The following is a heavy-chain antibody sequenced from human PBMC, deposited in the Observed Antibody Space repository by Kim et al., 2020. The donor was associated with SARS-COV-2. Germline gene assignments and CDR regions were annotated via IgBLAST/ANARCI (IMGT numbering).Heavy chain of an antibody. CDR3: ARVVSGSYWFDY. D-gene: IGHD1-26*01. V-gene: IGHV5-51*01. J-gene: IGHJ4*02. Sequence: RYSPSFQGQVTISADKSISTAYLQWSSLKASDTAMYYCARVVSGSYWFDYWGQGTLVTVSS.